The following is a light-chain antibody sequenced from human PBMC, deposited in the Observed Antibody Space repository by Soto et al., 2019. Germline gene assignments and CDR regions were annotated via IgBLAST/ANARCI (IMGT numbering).Light chain of an antibody. J-gene: IGKJ2*01. CDR2: GSS. Sequence: EIVLTQSPGTLSLSPGERATLSCRASQYVSSSYLAWYRQKPGQPPRLLIYGSSRRATGLPDRFSGSGSGTDFTLTISRLEPEDFAVYYCQQYGTSPQTFGQGTKLEIK. V-gene: IGKV3-20*01. CDR3: QQYGTSPQT. CDR1: QYVSSSY.